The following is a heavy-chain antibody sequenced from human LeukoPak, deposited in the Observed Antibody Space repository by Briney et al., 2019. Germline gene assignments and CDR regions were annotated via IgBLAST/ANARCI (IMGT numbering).Heavy chain of an antibody. V-gene: IGHV3-30*18. D-gene: IGHD3-22*01. CDR1: GFTFSSYG. CDR2: ISYDGSNK. CDR3: AKGGDSSGYYTDY. Sequence: GGSLRLSCAASGFTFSSYGMHWVRQAPGKGLEWVAVISYDGSNKYYADSVKGRFTISRDNSKNTLYLQMNSLRVEDTAVHYCAKGGDSSGYYTDYWGQGTLVTVSS. J-gene: IGHJ4*02.